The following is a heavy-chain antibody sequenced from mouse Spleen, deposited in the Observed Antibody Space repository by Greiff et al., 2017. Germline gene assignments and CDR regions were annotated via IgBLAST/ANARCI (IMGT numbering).Heavy chain of an antibody. J-gene: IGHJ2*01. CDR2: IDPANGNT. V-gene: IGHV14-3*01. D-gene: IGHD4-1*01. CDR1: GFNIKNTY. CDR3: ARKRGLGQGYFDY. Sequence: EVQLKESVAELVRPGASVKLSCTASGFNIKNTYMHWVKQRPEQGLEWIGRIDPANGNTKYAPKFQGKATITADTSSNTAYLQLSSLTSEDTAIYYCARKRGLGQGYFDYWGQGTTLTVSS.